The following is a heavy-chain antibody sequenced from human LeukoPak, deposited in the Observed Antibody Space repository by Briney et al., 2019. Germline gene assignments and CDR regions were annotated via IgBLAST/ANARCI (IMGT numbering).Heavy chain of an antibody. Sequence: SETLSLTCTVSGGSISSYYWGWIRQPPGKGLEWIGSIYYSGSTYYNPSLKSRVTISVDTSKNQFSLKLSSVTAADTAVYYCASQYSSTTYYYYYYMDVWGKGTTVTVSS. CDR1: GGSISSYY. J-gene: IGHJ6*03. V-gene: IGHV4-39*07. CDR3: ASQYSSTTYYYYYYMDV. D-gene: IGHD6-13*01. CDR2: IYYSGST.